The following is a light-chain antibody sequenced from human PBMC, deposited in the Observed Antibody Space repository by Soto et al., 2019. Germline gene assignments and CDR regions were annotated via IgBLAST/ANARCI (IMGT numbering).Light chain of an antibody. J-gene: IGKJ3*01. V-gene: IGKV1-39*01. CDR2: GAS. Sequence: DIQMTQSPSSLSASVGDRVTITCRASQSSRSYLNWYQQKPGKAPNLLIYGASSLQSGVQSRFSGSRSGIDFNLTISSQQPEDFETYFCQQSYTAPRTFGPGTKVDTK. CDR3: QQSYTAPRT. CDR1: QSSRSY.